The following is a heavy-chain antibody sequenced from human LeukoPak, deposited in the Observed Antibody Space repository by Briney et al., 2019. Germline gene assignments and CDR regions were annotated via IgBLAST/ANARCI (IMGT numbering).Heavy chain of an antibody. CDR1: GFTFISFE. CDR3: ARDKEYYYDSSGYYSN. V-gene: IGHV3-48*03. Sequence: GGSLRLSCAASGFTFISFEMNWIRQAPGKGLEWVSYISSTGTTKYYADSVKGRFTIFRDNAKNSLYLQMNSLRAEDTAVYYCARDKEYYYDSSGYYSNWGQGTMVTVSS. J-gene: IGHJ3*01. D-gene: IGHD3-22*01. CDR2: ISSTGTTK.